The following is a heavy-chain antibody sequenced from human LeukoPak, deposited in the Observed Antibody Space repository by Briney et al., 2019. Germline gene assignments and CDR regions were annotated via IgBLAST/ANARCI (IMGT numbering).Heavy chain of an antibody. Sequence: SETLSLTCTVSGGSISSSSYYWGWIRQPPGKGLERIGSIYYSGSTYYNPSLKSRVTISVDTSKNQFSLELSSVTAADTAVYYCARDRRGYSYGLYYYYGMDVWGKGTTVTVSS. CDR3: ARDRRGYSYGLYYYYGMDV. J-gene: IGHJ6*04. D-gene: IGHD5-18*01. CDR1: GGSISSSSYY. V-gene: IGHV4-39*07. CDR2: IYYSGST.